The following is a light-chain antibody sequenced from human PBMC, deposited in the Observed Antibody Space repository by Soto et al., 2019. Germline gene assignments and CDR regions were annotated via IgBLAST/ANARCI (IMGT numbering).Light chain of an antibody. CDR2: GAS. CDR1: QSVSSSY. CDR3: QQSGILPRP. J-gene: IGKJ1*01. V-gene: IGKV3-20*01. Sequence: ENELTKSLGALSLSPEERATLSCRASQSVSSSYLAWYQQKPGQAPRLLIYGASSRATGIPDRFSGSGSGTDFTLTISRLEPEDFALYYCQQSGILPRPFAQGAKVAI.